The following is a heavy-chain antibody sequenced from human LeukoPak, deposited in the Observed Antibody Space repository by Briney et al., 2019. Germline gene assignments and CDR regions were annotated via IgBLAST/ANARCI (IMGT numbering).Heavy chain of an antibody. CDR1: GFIFSTYT. V-gene: IGHV3-21*04. CDR2: ITSSTSSV. J-gene: IGHJ4*02. D-gene: IGHD5-18*01. CDR3: AKDDTAMVDYFDY. Sequence: PGGSLRLSCAASGFIFSTYTMNWVRQTPGKGLEWVSSITSSTSSVYYADSMKGRFTISRDNTKNSLYLQMNSLRAEDTAVYYCAKDDTAMVDYFDYWGQGTLVTVSS.